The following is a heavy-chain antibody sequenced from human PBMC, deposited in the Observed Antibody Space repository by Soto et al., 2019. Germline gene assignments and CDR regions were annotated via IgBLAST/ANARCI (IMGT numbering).Heavy chain of an antibody. V-gene: IGHV4-61*01. J-gene: IGHJ6*02. CDR2: IYYSGST. CDR1: VGSFSSGSYY. D-gene: IGHD3-22*01. CDR3: ARGWHYYDSSGYPFRAYYGMDV. Sequence: SETLSLTCTVSVGSFSSGSYYWSWIRQPPGKGLEWIGYIYYSGSTNYNPSLKSRVTISVDTSKNQFSLKLSSVTAADTAVYYCARGWHYYDSSGYPFRAYYGMDVWGQGTTVTVSS.